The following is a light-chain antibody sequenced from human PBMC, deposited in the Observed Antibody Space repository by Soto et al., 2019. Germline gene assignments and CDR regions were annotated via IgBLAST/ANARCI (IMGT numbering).Light chain of an antibody. CDR3: SSYTSSSTLVV. CDR2: DVS. Sequence: QSALTQPASVSGSPGQSITISCTGTSSDVDGYNYVSWYQQHPGKAPKLMIYDVSNRPSGVSNRFSGAKSGNTASLTISGLQGEDEADYYCSSYTSSSTLVVFGGGTKLTVL. J-gene: IGLJ2*01. CDR1: SSDVDGYNY. V-gene: IGLV2-14*01.